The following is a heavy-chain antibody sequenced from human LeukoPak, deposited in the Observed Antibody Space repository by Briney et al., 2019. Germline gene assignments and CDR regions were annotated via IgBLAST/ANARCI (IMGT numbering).Heavy chain of an antibody. CDR3: ARLSGPYYYDSSGYPPYFDY. D-gene: IGHD3-22*01. CDR2: ISGSGGST. J-gene: IGHJ4*02. Sequence: GGSLRLSCAASGFTFSSYAMSWVRQAPGKGLEWVSAISGSGGSTYYADSVKGRFTISRDNSKNTLYLQMNSLRAEDTAVYYCARLSGPYYYDSSGYPPYFDYWGQGTLVTVSS. V-gene: IGHV3-23*01. CDR1: GFTFSSYA.